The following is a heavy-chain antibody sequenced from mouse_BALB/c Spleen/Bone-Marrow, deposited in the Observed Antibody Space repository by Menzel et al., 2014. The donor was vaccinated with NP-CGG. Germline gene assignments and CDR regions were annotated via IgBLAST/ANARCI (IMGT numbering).Heavy chain of an antibody. CDR3: VRGGYYVPSYFDS. Sequence: EVQLQESGGGLVQPGGSRKLSCAASGFTFRSFGMHWARQAPEKGLEWVAYISGGTSTINYADTLKGRFIISRDKPNNTLFLQMTSLRSEDTAMYYCVRGGYYVPSYFDSWGQGTTLTVSS. CDR2: ISGGTSTI. D-gene: IGHD2-3*01. J-gene: IGHJ2*01. CDR1: GFTFRSFG. V-gene: IGHV5-17*02.